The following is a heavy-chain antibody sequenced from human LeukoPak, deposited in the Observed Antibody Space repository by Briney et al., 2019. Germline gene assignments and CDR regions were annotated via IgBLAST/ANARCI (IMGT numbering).Heavy chain of an antibody. CDR2: INHSGST. CDR3: ARSWFSTGPADY. D-gene: IGHD6-13*01. Sequence: EPSETLSLTCAVYGGSFSGYYWSWIRQPPGKGLEWIGEINHSGSTNYNPSLKSRVTISVDTSKNQFSLKLTSVTAADTAVYYCARSWFSTGPADYWGQGTLVTVSS. J-gene: IGHJ4*02. V-gene: IGHV4-34*01. CDR1: GGSFSGYY.